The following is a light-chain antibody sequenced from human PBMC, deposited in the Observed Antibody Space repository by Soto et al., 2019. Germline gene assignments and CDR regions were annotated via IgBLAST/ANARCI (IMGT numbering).Light chain of an antibody. CDR3: QQYGGYPLT. CDR1: QAISGY. Sequence: DIQMTQSPSTLSASVGDRVTITCRASQAISGYVAWYQQKPRKAPKVLIYAASSLASGVPSRFSGSGSGTEFTLSISSLQPDDFATYYCQQYGGYPLTFGGGTKVEIK. J-gene: IGKJ4*01. CDR2: AAS. V-gene: IGKV1-5*03.